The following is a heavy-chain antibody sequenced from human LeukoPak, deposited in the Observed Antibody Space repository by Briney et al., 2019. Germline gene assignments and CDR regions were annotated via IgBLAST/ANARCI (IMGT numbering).Heavy chain of an antibody. D-gene: IGHD3-3*01. V-gene: IGHV4-59*01. CDR2: IYYSGST. CDR1: GGSISSYY. J-gene: IGHJ6*03. Sequence: SETLSLTCTVSGGSISSYYWSWIRQPPGKGLEWIGYIYYSGSTNYNPSLKSRVTISVDTSKSQFSLKLSSVTAADTAVYYCARRTILERDVTPTYYMGVWGKGTTVTVSS. CDR3: ARRTILERDVTPTYYMGV.